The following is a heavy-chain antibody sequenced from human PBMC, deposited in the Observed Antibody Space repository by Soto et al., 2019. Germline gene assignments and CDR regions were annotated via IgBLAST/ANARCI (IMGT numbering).Heavy chain of an antibody. CDR3: GKDLQHSCGYFFPVRRNAMDG. J-gene: IGHJ6*01. CDR1: GFTFSSYA. V-gene: IGHV3-30*18. D-gene: IGHD3-22*01. CDR2: MSYDGTNE. Sequence: QVQLVESGGGVVQPGRSLRLSCAASGFTFSSYAMQWVRQAPGKGLEWVALMSYDGTNEYYADSVKGRFTISRDNSKNALFLQINSRRAEENAVYYCGKDLQHSCGYFFPVRRNAMDGWGQGTMVIVSS.